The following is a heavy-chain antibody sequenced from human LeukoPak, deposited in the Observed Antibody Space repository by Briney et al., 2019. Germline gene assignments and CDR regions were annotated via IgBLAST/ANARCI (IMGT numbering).Heavy chain of an antibody. CDR1: GGTFSSYA. J-gene: IGHJ4*02. Sequence: ASVKVSCKASGGTFSSYAISWVRQAPGQGLEWMGGIIPIFGTANYAQKFQGRVTITADESTSTAYMELSSLRSEDTAVYYCARDKRSGYYYGPYDYWGQGTLVTVSS. D-gene: IGHD3-22*01. CDR3: ARDKRSGYYYGPYDY. CDR2: IIPIFGTA. V-gene: IGHV1-69*13.